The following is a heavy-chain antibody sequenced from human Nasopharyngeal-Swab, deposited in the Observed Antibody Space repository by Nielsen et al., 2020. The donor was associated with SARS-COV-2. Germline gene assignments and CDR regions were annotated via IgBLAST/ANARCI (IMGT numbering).Heavy chain of an antibody. CDR3: ATYSSGWYEGDFDY. CDR2: ISYSGRT. CDR1: GGSISSNNYY. D-gene: IGHD6-19*01. J-gene: IGHJ4*02. V-gene: IGHV4-39*01. Sequence: SETLSLTCTVSGGSISSNNYYWVWIRQPPGKGLEWIGNISYSGRTYYNPSLKSRVTISVDTSKNQFSLKLSSVTAADTAVHYCATYSSGWYEGDFDYWGQGTLVTVSS.